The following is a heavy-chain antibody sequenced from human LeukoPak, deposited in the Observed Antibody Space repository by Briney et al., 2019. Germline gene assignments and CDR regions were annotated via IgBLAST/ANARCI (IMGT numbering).Heavy chain of an antibody. CDR1: GYLFNSYA. CDR2: ISGSGGST. CDR3: ATLASGYSSPFDY. J-gene: IGHJ4*02. Sequence: PGGSVTLSCAASGYLFNSYAMSWVRKAPGKGLVWVSAISGSGGSTYYADSVKGRLTISRDNAKNTLYLQMNSLRAEDTAGYYCATLASGYSSPFDYWGQGTLVTVSS. V-gene: IGHV3-23*01. D-gene: IGHD6-13*01.